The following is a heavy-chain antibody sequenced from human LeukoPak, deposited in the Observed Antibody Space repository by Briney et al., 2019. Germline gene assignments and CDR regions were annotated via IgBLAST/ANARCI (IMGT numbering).Heavy chain of an antibody. CDR3: ARDFGSYYGSAFDI. Sequence: PGGSLRLSCAASGFTFSGYEMNWVRQAPGKGLEWGSYISSSGSTIYYADSVKGRFTISRDNAKNSLYLQMNSLRAEDTAVYYCARDFGSYYGSAFDIWGQGTMVTVSS. J-gene: IGHJ3*02. D-gene: IGHD1-26*01. CDR2: ISSSGSTI. CDR1: GFTFSGYE. V-gene: IGHV3-48*03.